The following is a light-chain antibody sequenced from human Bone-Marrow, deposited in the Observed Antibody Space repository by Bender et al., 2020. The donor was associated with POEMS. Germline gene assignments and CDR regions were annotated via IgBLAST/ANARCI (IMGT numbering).Light chain of an antibody. CDR1: SNDVGGYKY. CDR3: SSYAGTNNLL. Sequence: QSALTQSPSASGSPGQSVTISCTGTSNDVGGYKYVSWYQQHPGKAPKLMISGVNKRPSGVPDRFSGSKSGNTASLTVSGLQAEDEADYYCSSYAGTNNLLFGGGTKLTVL. J-gene: IGLJ2*01. V-gene: IGLV2-8*01. CDR2: GVN.